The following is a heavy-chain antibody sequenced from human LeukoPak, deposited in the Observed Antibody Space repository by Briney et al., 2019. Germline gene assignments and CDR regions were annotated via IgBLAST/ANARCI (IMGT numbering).Heavy chain of an antibody. J-gene: IGHJ4*02. D-gene: IGHD3-16*01. CDR3: ARESIWGLFQPNFDH. Sequence: GGSLRLSCAASGFTFSSYGMHWVRQAPGKGLEWVAFIRYDGSNKYYADSVKGRFTISRDNSKNTLYLQMNSLRAEDTAVYYCARESIWGLFQPNFDHWGQGTLVTVSS. V-gene: IGHV3-30*02. CDR1: GFTFSSYG. CDR2: IRYDGSNK.